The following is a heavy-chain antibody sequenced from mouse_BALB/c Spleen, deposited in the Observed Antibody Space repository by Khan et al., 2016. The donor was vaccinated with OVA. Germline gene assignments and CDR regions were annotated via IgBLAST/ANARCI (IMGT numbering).Heavy chain of an antibody. D-gene: IGHD4-1*01. Sequence: EVELVESGGDLVKPGGSLKLSCAASGFTFSSYSMSWVRQTPDKRLEWVASISSGGDYTYYPDSVKGRFTISRDNAKNTLYLQLSDVTAEDTAMYYGADHLTGSFAYWGKGTLVTVSA. V-gene: IGHV5-6*01. J-gene: IGHJ3*01. CDR1: GFTFSSYS. CDR3: ADHLTGSFAY. CDR2: ISSGGDYT.